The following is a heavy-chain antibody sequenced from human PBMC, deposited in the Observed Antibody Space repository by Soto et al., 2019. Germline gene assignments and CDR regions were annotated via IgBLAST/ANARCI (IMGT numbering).Heavy chain of an antibody. Sequence: GASVKVSCKASVYTFTSYYIHWVRQAPGQGLEWMGIINPSGGSTSYAQKFQGRVTMTRDTSTSTVYMELSSLRSEDTAVYYCARAYGDYPFDYWGQGTLVTVSS. J-gene: IGHJ4*02. CDR1: VYTFTSYY. CDR2: INPSGGST. D-gene: IGHD4-17*01. V-gene: IGHV1-46*03. CDR3: ARAYGDYPFDY.